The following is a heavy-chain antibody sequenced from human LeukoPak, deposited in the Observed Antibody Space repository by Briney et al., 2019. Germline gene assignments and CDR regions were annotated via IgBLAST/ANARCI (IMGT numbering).Heavy chain of an antibody. CDR1: GFTVSSNY. CDR3: ASFKTDDSSGYYFDY. J-gene: IGHJ4*02. D-gene: IGHD3-22*01. CDR2: IYSGGST. Sequence: PGGSLRLSCAASGFTVSSNYMSWVRQAPGEGLEWVSVIYSGGSTYYADSVKGRFTISRDNSKNTLYLQMNSLRAEDTAVYYCASFKTDDSSGYYFDYWGQGTLVTVSS. V-gene: IGHV3-53*01.